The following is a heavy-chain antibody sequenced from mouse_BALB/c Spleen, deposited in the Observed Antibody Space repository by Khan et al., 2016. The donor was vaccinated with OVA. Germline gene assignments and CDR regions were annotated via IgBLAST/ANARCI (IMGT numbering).Heavy chain of an antibody. D-gene: IGHD1-2*01. CDR1: GFSLTDYG. CDR3: ARELRLGGFAY. Sequence: QMQLEESGPGLVAPSQSLSITCTVSGFSLTDYGVNWVRQPPGKGLEWLGMIWGDGSTDYNSALKSRLSINKDNSKSQVFLKMNSLQTDDTARYFCARELRLGGFAYGGQGTLVTVSA. V-gene: IGHV2-6-7*01. CDR2: IWGDGST. J-gene: IGHJ3*01.